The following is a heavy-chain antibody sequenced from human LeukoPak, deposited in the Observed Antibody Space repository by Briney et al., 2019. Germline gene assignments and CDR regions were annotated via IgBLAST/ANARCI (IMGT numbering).Heavy chain of an antibody. V-gene: IGHV1-18*01. CDR3: ARDIVTTMVRGGNMDV. CDR2: ISAYNDLT. Sequence: ASVKVSCKASGYSFSNYGISWVRQAPGQGLEWMGWISAYNDLTNYAQKLQGRVTMTTDTSTSTAYMELRSLRSDDTAVYYCARDIVTTMVRGGNMDVWGKGTTVTISS. J-gene: IGHJ6*03. CDR1: GYSFSNYG. D-gene: IGHD3-10*01.